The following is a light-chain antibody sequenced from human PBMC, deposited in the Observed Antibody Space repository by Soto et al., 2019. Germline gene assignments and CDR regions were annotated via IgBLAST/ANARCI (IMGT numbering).Light chain of an antibody. V-gene: IGKV4-1*01. CDR2: WAS. CDR3: QQYSTFPLA. CDR1: QRVKYSSSNKKY. Sequence: DIVITQSPESLAVSLGERATIKCKSSQRVKYSSSNKKYLAWYQQKPGQPPKLLIYWASTRESGVPDRFSGSESGTDFTLTISSLQAEDVAVYYCQQYSTFPLAFVGGTMVDIK. J-gene: IGKJ4*01.